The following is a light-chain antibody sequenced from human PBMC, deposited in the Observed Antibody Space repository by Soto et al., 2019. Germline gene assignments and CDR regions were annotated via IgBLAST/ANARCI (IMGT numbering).Light chain of an antibody. J-gene: IGKJ4*01. CDR1: QSVSNNY. V-gene: IGKV3-20*01. CDR3: QQYGSSPFT. Sequence: DIVLTQSQGTLSLSPGERATLSCRASQSVSNNYLAWYQQKPGQAPRLLIYGASNRATGIPDRFSGSGSGTDFTLAISRLEPEDFALYYCQQYGSSPFTFGGGTKVDIK. CDR2: GAS.